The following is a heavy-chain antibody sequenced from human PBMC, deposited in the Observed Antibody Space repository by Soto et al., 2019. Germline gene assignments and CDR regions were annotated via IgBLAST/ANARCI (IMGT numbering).Heavy chain of an antibody. J-gene: IGHJ6*02. CDR3: ARDQDYANYYYYYGMDV. Sequence: QVRLVQSGAEVKKPGASVKVSCKASGYTFTSYGISWVRQAPGQGLEWMGWISAYNGNTNYAQKLQGRVTMTTDTSTSTAYMELRSLRSDDTAVYYCARDQDYANYYYYYGMDVWGQGTTVTVSS. D-gene: IGHD4-17*01. CDR1: GYTFTSYG. V-gene: IGHV1-18*01. CDR2: ISAYNGNT.